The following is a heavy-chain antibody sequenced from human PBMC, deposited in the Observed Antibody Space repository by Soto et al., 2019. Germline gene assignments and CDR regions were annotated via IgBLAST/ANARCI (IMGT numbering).Heavy chain of an antibody. J-gene: IGHJ4*02. CDR3: ARGVVAGVSIGY. CDR1: GFTFRDYY. V-gene: IGHV3-11*04. Sequence: GGSLRLSCAASGFTFRDYYMSWIRQAPGKGLEWVSYISSRGSAIYYADSVKGRLTISRDNAKNSLYLQMNSLRAEDTAVYYCARGVVAGVSIGYWGQGTLVTVSS. CDR2: ISSRGSAI. D-gene: IGHD2-15*01.